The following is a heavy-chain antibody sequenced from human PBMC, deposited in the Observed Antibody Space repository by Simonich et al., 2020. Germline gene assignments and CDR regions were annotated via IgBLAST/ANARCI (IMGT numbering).Heavy chain of an antibody. V-gene: IGHV1-2*02. J-gene: IGHJ2*01. D-gene: IGHD7-27*01. CDR2: SNPHSSGT. CDR3: ARDELGIQHWYFDL. CDR1: GYTFTGYY. Sequence: QVQLVQSGAEVKKPGASVKVSCKASGYTFTGYYMHWVRPAPGQGLEMLRLSNPHSSGTNYAQKVQGRVTMTRDPSISTAYMELSRLRSDDTAVYYCARDELGIQHWYFDLWGRGTLVTVSS.